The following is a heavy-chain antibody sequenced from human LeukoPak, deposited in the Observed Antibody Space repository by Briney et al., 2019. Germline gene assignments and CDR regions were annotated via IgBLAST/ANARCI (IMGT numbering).Heavy chain of an antibody. J-gene: IGHJ5*02. CDR3: ATEGPMSNYYGWSS. V-gene: IGHV1-24*01. Sequence: ASVKVSCKVSGYTLTELSMHWVRQAPGKGLEWMGGFDPEDGETIYAQKFQGRVTMTEDTSTDTAYMELSSLRSEDTAVYYCATEGPMSNYYGWSSWGQGTLVTVSA. CDR2: FDPEDGET. CDR1: GYTLTELS. D-gene: IGHD3-10*01.